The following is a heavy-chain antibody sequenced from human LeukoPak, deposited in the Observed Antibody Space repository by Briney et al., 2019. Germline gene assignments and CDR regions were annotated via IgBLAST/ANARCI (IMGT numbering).Heavy chain of an antibody. CDR2: ISGSGGST. J-gene: IGHJ4*02. V-gene: IGHV3-23*01. D-gene: IGHD5-24*01. Sequence: GGSLRLSCAASAFXFSSYAISWVRQAPGKGLEWVSAISGSGGSTYYADSVKGRFTISRDNSKNTLYLQMNSLRAEDTAVYYCAKDPERWLQSVFDYWGQRTLVTVST. CDR3: AKDPERWLQSVFDY. CDR1: AFXFSSYA.